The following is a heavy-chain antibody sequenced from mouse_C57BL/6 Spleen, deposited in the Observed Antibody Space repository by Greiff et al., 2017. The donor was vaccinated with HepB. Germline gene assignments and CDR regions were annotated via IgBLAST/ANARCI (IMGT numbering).Heavy chain of an antibody. J-gene: IGHJ4*01. D-gene: IGHD4-1*02. CDR1: SYSFTSYY. CDR3: APQTTEAMDY. V-gene: IGHV1-66*01. Sequence: QVQLQQSGPELVKPGASVKISCKASSYSFTSYYIHWVKQRPGQGLEWIGWIYPGSGNTKYNEKFKGKATLTADTSSSTAYMQLSSLTSEDSAVYYCAPQTTEAMDYWGQGTSVTVSS. CDR2: IYPGSGNT.